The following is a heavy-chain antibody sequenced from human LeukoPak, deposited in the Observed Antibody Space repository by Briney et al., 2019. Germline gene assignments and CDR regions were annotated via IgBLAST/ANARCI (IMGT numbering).Heavy chain of an antibody. Sequence: PSETLSLTCTVSGGSISSSSYYWGWIRQPPGKGLEWIGSIYYSGSTYYNPSLKSRVTISVDTSKNQFSLKLSSVTAADTAVYYCARNYRSWITMVRGVINHFDYWGQGTLVTVSS. CDR2: IYYSGST. D-gene: IGHD3-10*01. J-gene: IGHJ4*02. V-gene: IGHV4-39*07. CDR1: GGSISSSSYY. CDR3: ARNYRSWITMVRGVINHFDY.